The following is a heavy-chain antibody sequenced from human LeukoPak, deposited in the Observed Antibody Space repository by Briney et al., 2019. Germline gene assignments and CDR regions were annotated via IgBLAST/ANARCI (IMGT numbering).Heavy chain of an antibody. J-gene: IGHJ4*02. CDR3: AKGRGGNSYSAFDY. CDR1: GFTFSSYA. Sequence: GGSLRLSCAASGFTFSSYAMGWVRQAPGKGLEWVSSIGASGVTTYYADSVKGRFTISRDDSKSALYLQMNSLRAEDTALYYCAKGRGGNSYSAFDYWGQGTLVTVSS. D-gene: IGHD4-23*01. V-gene: IGHV3-23*01. CDR2: IGASGVTT.